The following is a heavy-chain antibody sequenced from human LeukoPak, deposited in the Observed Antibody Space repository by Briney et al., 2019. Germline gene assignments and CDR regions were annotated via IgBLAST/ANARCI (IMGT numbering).Heavy chain of an antibody. D-gene: IGHD4-17*01. CDR2: IYSGGST. V-gene: IGHV3-53*04. J-gene: IGHJ4*02. CDR3: ARADGYGDYGFDY. Sequence: PGRSLRLSCAASGFTFSSYWMSWARQAPGKGLEWVSVIYSGGSTYYADSVKGRFTISRHNSKNTLYLQMNSLRAEDTAVYYCARADGYGDYGFDYWGQGTLVTVSS. CDR1: GFTFSSYW.